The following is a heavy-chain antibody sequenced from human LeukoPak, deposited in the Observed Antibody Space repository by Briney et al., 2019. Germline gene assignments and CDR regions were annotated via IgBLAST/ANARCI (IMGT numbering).Heavy chain of an antibody. CDR1: TPSLTMLC. D-gene: IGHD5/OR15-5a*01. J-gene: IGHJ4*02. V-gene: IGHV3-48*01. CDR2: FGISGTI. CDR3: AGYGVYPY. Sequence: GGSLRLSCPVSTPSLTMLCMGCASQAPGEGPQWIAYFGISGTIYYADSVRGRFTISRDSAKNSLYLQMNGLRVDDTAIYYCAGYGVYPYWGQGTPVTVSS.